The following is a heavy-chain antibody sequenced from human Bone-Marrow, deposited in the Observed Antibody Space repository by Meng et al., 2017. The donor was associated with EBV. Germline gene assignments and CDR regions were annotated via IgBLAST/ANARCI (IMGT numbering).Heavy chain of an antibody. Sequence: QLVQSGAHLKKPGASVKVSCETSGYTFTSYGINWVRQAPGQGLEWMGWINTVTGNPSYAQAFTGRFVFSLATSVSTAYLQITSLKAEDTAVYYCARGGGCSDGTCYPHDNWGQGTLVTVSS. CDR1: GYTFTSYG. V-gene: IGHV7-4-1*02. J-gene: IGHJ4*02. D-gene: IGHD2-15*01. CDR2: INTVTGNP. CDR3: ARGGGCSDGTCYPHDN.